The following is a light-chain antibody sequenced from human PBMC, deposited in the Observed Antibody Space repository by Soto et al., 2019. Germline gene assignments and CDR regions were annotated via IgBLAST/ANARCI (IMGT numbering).Light chain of an antibody. Sequence: EIVLTQSPGTLSLSPGERATLSCRASQSVSSSYLAWYQQKPGQAPRLLIYGASSRATGIQDRFSGSGSGTDFTLTITRLEPEDFAVYYYQQYGSSPRTFGQGTKVEIK. CDR1: QSVSSSY. CDR2: GAS. J-gene: IGKJ1*01. V-gene: IGKV3-20*01. CDR3: QQYGSSPRT.